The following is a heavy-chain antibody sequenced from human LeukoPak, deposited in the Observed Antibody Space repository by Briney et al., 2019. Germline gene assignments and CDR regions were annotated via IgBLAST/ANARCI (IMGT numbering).Heavy chain of an antibody. D-gene: IGHD3-10*01. V-gene: IGHV1-2*02. CDR2: INPNSGGT. CDR1: GYTFTGYY. CDR3: ARVDAGAYYGSGSYYIDY. J-gene: IGHJ4*02. Sequence: ASVKVSCKASGYTFTGYYMHWVRQAPGQGLEWMGWINPNSGGTNYAQKLQGRVTMTTDTSTSTAYMELRSLRSDDTAVYYCARVDAGAYYGSGSYYIDYWGQGTLVTVSS.